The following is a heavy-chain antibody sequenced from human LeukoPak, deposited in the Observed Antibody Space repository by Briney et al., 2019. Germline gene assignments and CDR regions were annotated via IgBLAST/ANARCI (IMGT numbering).Heavy chain of an antibody. CDR3: ARRKGGSYVDY. CDR1: GYTFTTYY. J-gene: IGHJ4*02. V-gene: IGHV1-46*01. D-gene: IGHD3-16*01. CDR2: INPSGGST. Sequence: GASVKVSCEASGYTFTTYYIHWVRQAPGQGLEWMGVINPSGGSTTYAQKFQGRVTMTRDTSTSTVYMELSSLISEDTAMYYCARRKGGSYVDYWGQGTLVTVSS.